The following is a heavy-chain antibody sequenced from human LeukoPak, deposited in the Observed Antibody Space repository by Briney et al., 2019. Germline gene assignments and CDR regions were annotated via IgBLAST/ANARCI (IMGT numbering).Heavy chain of an antibody. CDR1: GYTFTSYG. V-gene: IGHV1-18*01. CDR3: ARDHPRLRFLEWLLLDGFDY. Sequence: ASVKVSCKASGYTFTSYGISWVRQAPGQGLEWMGWFSAYNGNTNYAQKLQGRVTMTTDTSTSTAYVELRSLRSDDTAVYYCARDHPRLRFLEWLLLDGFDYWGQGTLVTVSS. D-gene: IGHD3-3*01. CDR2: FSAYNGNT. J-gene: IGHJ4*02.